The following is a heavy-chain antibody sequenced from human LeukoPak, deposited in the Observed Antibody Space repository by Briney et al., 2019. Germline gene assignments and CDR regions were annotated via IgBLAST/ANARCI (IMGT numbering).Heavy chain of an antibody. CDR2: INWNGDTT. J-gene: IGHJ4*02. V-gene: IGHV3-20*04. CDR1: GFPFQDSG. D-gene: IGHD5/OR15-5a*01. CDR3: ARQTRGHVYYFDY. Sequence: GGSLRLSCAASGFPFQDSGLSWVRQAPGKGLEWISGINWNGDTTVYADSVKGRFTISRDNAKNSLYLQMNSLRADDTAFYYCARQTRGHVYYFDYWGQGTLVTVSS.